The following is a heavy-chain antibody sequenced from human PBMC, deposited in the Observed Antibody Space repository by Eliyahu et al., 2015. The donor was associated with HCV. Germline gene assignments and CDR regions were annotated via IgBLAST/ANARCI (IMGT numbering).Heavy chain of an antibody. Sequence: EVQLVESGGGVVQPGGSLRLSCAASGFTFDDYAMHWVRQAPGKGLEWVSLISGDGGSTYYADSVKGRFTISRDNSKNSLYLQMNSLRTEDTALYYCAKGGPYNVLLWFGELSYGMDVWGQGTTVTVSS. CDR2: ISGDGGST. CDR3: AKGGPYNVLLWFGELSYGMDV. D-gene: IGHD3-10*01. J-gene: IGHJ6*02. V-gene: IGHV3-43*02. CDR1: GFTFDDYA.